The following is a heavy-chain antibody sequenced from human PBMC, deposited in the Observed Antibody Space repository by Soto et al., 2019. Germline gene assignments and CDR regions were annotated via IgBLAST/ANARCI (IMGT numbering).Heavy chain of an antibody. D-gene: IGHD2-2*01. V-gene: IGHV4-39*01. J-gene: IGHJ5*02. CDR1: GGSISSSSYY. CDR3: ARHLTVVVPAAKGAYNRFDP. CDR2: IYYSGST. Sequence: PSETLSLTCTVSGGSISSSSYYWGWIRQPPGKGLEWIGSIYYSGSTYYNPSLKSRVTISVDTSKNQFSLKLSSVTAADTAVYYCARHLTVVVPAAKGAYNRFDPWGQGTLVTVSS.